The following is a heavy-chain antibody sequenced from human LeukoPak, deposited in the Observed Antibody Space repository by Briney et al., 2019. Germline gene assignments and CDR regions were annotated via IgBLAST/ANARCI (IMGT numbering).Heavy chain of an antibody. J-gene: IGHJ6*04. CDR2: ISSSGSTI. V-gene: IGHV3-48*03. D-gene: IGHD3-10*02. CDR3: AELGITMIGGV. CDR1: GFTFNSYE. Sequence: GGSLRLSCAASGFTFNSYEMNWVRQAPGKGLEWVSYISSSGSTIYYADSVKGRFTISRDNAENSLYLQMNSLRAEDTAVYYCAELGITMIGGVWGKGTTVTISS.